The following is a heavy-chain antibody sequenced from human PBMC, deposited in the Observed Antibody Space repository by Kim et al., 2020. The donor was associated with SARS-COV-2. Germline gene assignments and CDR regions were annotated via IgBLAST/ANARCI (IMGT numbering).Heavy chain of an antibody. CDR3: ATYLSSEPGDDDAFDI. Sequence: SETLSLTCTVSGGSISSYYWSWIRQPPGKGLEWIGYIYYSGSTNYNPSHKSRVTISVDTSKNQFSLKLSSVTAADTAVYYCATYLSSEPGDDDAFDIWGHGTMVTVSS. CDR2: IYYSGST. CDR1: GGSISSYY. D-gene: IGHD3-10*01. V-gene: IGHV4-59*13. J-gene: IGHJ3*02.